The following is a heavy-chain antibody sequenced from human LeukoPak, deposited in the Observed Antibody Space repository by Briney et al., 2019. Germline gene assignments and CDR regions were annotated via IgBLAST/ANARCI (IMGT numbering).Heavy chain of an antibody. D-gene: IGHD3-22*01. CDR1: GGSISSGGYY. Sequence: SGTLSLTCTVSGGSISSGGYYWSWIRQHPGKGLEWIGYIYYSGSTYYNPSLKSRVTISVDTSKNQFSLKLSSVTAADTAVYYCARNYDSLFDPWGQGTLVTVSS. V-gene: IGHV4-31*03. CDR2: IYYSGST. J-gene: IGHJ5*02. CDR3: ARNYDSLFDP.